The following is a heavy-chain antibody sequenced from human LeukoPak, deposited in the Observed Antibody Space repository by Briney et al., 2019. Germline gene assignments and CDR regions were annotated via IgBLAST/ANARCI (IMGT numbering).Heavy chain of an antibody. V-gene: IGHV3-7*01. CDR1: GFTFSDYW. Sequence: PGGSPILSCAASGFTFSDYWMSWVRRAPGKGLEWVANIKQDGSETYYVESVRGRLTISRDNAKKSLYLQMNSLRGDDTAVYYCARDFWGAYRVDFFDFWGQGTLVTVSS. CDR3: ARDFWGAYRVDFFDF. CDR2: IKQDGSET. J-gene: IGHJ4*02. D-gene: IGHD3-3*01.